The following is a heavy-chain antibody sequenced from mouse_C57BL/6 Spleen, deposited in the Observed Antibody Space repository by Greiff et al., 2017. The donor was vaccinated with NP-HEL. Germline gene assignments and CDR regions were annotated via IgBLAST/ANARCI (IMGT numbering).Heavy chain of an antibody. D-gene: IGHD1-1*01. CDR3: ARRGYYGSSWNYFDY. Sequence: VQLQQSGPELVKPGASVKISCKASGYAFSSSWMNWVKQRPGKGLEWIGRIYPGDGDTNYNGKFKGKATLTADKSSSTAYMQLSSLTSEDSAVYFCARRGYYGSSWNYFDYWGQGTTLTVSS. CDR2: IYPGDGDT. CDR1: GYAFSSSW. J-gene: IGHJ2*01. V-gene: IGHV1-82*01.